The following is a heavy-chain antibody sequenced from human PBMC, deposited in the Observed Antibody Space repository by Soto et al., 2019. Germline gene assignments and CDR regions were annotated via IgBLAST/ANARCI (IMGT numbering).Heavy chain of an antibody. J-gene: IGHJ6*02. CDR3: AREFALWFGKSLGYYGMDV. CDR2: ISSSSSYI. D-gene: IGHD3-10*01. V-gene: IGHV3-21*01. CDR1: GFTFSSYS. Sequence: VQLVESGGGLVKPGGSLRLSCAASGFTFSSYSMNWVRQAPGKGLEWVSSISSSSSYIYYADSVKGRFTISRDNAKNSLYLQMNSLRAEDTAVYYCAREFALWFGKSLGYYGMDVWGQGTTVTVSS.